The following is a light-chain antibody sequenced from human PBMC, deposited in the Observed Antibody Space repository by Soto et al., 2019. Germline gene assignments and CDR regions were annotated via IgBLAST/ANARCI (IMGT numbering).Light chain of an antibody. CDR2: GAS. CDR1: QSVSSSY. Sequence: EIVLTQSPGTLSLSPGERATLSCRASQSVSSSYLAWYQQKPGQAPRLLIYGASSRATDIPDRFSGSGSGTDFTLTISRLEPEDFAVYYCQQYGSSPLWTFGLGTKVEIK. J-gene: IGKJ1*01. CDR3: QQYGSSPLWT. V-gene: IGKV3-20*01.